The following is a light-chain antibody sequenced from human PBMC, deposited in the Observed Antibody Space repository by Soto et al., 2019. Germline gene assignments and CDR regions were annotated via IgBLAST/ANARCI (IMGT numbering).Light chain of an antibody. J-gene: IGKJ5*01. CDR2: EVS. CDR1: QSLLHSDGKTY. CDR3: MQSIHLPSIT. Sequence: DIVMTQTPLSLSVTPGQPPSISCRSGQSLLHSDGKTYLYWYLQKPGQSPQLLTYEVSKRFSGGPDRFRGSGSGTDFTLKISRVEAEDVGVYYCMQSIHLPSITFGQGTRLEIK. V-gene: IGKV2D-29*02.